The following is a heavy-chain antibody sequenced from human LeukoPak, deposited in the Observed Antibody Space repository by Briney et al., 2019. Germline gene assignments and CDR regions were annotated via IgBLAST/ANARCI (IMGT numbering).Heavy chain of an antibody. CDR3: ARDPVGGSTIFDY. V-gene: IGHV6-1*01. Sequence: SQTLSLTCAISGDGVSSNSAAWNWIRQSPSRGLEWLGRTYYRSKWYYDYAVAVKSRIGINPDTSKNQFSLQLSSVTPEDTAVYYCARDPVGGSTIFDYWGQGTLVTASS. CDR2: TYYRSKWYY. J-gene: IGHJ4*02. CDR1: GDGVSSNSAA. D-gene: IGHD1-26*01.